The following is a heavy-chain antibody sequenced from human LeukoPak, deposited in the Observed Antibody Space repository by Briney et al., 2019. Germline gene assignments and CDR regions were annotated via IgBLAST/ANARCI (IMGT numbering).Heavy chain of an antibody. D-gene: IGHD6-6*01. CDR2: IRSSSSTI. CDR3: ARDFGSSSPYYFDY. V-gene: IGHV3-48*01. CDR1: GFTFSSYS. J-gene: IGHJ4*02. Sequence: GGSLRPSCAASGFTFSSYSMNWVRQAPGKGLEWVSYIRSSSSTIYYADSVKGRFTISRDNVKNSLYLQMNSLRAEDTAIYYCARDFGSSSPYYFDYWGQGTLVNVSS.